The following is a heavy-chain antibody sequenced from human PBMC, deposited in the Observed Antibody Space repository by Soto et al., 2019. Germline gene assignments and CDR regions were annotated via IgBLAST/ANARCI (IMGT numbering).Heavy chain of an antibody. CDR3: ARAPRGYGMDV. J-gene: IGHJ6*02. Sequence: QVQLQESGPRLVKPSGTLSLTCTVSGDSVSSNSWWSWVRQPPGKGLEWIGEIHHSGSTNYNSSLTSRVSISIDKSKNQFSLNLYSVTAADAAVFYCARAPRGYGMDVCCQGTTVSVSS. CDR2: IHHSGST. CDR1: GDSVSSNSW. V-gene: IGHV4-4*02.